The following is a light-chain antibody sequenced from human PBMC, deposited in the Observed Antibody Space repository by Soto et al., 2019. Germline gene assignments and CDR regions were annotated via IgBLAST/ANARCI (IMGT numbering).Light chain of an antibody. Sequence: IVLTQSPGTLSLSPGERATLSCRASQTVSSTYLAWCQQKPGQAPRLLIYGASSRATGIPDRFSGSGSGTDFTLTISRLEPEDSAVYYCQQYGSSPTFGQGTKVDI. J-gene: IGKJ1*01. CDR3: QQYGSSPT. V-gene: IGKV3-20*01. CDR1: QTVSSTY. CDR2: GAS.